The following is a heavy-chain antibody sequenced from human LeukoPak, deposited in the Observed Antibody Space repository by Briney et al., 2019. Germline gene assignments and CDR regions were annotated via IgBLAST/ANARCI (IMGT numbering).Heavy chain of an antibody. Sequence: PGGFLRLSCAASGFTFSSYAMSWVRQAPGKGLEWASAISGSGGSTYYADSVKGRFTISRDNSKNTLYLQMNSLRAEDTAVYYCAKNCYDNSGYPDYWGQGTLVTVSS. J-gene: IGHJ4*02. CDR1: GFTFSSYA. V-gene: IGHV3-23*01. CDR2: ISGSGGST. D-gene: IGHD3-22*01. CDR3: AKNCYDNSGYPDY.